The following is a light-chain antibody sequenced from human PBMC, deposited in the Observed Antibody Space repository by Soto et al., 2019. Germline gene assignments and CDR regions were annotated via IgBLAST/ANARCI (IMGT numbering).Light chain of an antibody. CDR2: EGS. CDR3: CSYVSGSTFYV. V-gene: IGLV2-23*01. J-gene: IGLJ1*01. CDR1: SIDAGSYNL. Sequence: QSVLTQPASVSGSPGQSITISCTGTSIDAGSYNLVSWYQQYPGKAPKLMIYEGSKRPLGVSNRFSGSKSGNTASLTISGLQAEDEADYYCCSYVSGSTFYVFGTGTQLTVL.